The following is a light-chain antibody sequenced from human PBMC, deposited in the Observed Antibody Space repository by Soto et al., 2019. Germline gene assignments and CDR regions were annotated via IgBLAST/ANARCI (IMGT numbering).Light chain of an antibody. CDR3: QQYSSYRHT. V-gene: IGKV1-5*01. CDR1: QSISDW. CDR2: DAS. J-gene: IGKJ2*01. Sequence: DIQMTQSPSTLSASVGDRVSITCRASQSISDWLAWYQQKPGEAPKLLIYDASRLESGAPSRFSGRGSGTEFILTISSLQPDDFAPYYCQQYSSYRHTFGQGTRLDI.